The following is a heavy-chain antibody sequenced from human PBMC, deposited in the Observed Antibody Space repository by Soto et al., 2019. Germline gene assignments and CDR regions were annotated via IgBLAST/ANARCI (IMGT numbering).Heavy chain of an antibody. CDR1: GYTFTCYA. Sequence: ASVKVSCKASGYTFTCYAMHWVRQAPGQRLEWMGWINAGNGNTKYSQKFQGRVTITRDTSASTAYMELSSLRSEDTAVYYCARVSSGVTMVRGASPGGYYGMDVWGQGTTVTVSS. V-gene: IGHV1-3*01. CDR2: INAGNGNT. D-gene: IGHD3-10*01. CDR3: ARVSSGVTMVRGASPGGYYGMDV. J-gene: IGHJ6*02.